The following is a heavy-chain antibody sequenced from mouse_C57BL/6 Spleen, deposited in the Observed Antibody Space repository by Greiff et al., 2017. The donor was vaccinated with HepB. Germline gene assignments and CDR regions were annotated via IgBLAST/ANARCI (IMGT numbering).Heavy chain of an antibody. V-gene: IGHV1-81*01. CDR3: ARSIYYDYDVRYFDV. CDR2: IYPRSGNT. D-gene: IGHD2-4*01. J-gene: IGHJ1*03. Sequence: QVQLQQSGAELARPGASVKLSCKASGYTFTSYGISWVKQSTGQGLEWIGEIYPRSGNTYYNEKFKRKATLTADKSSSTAYMELRSLTSEDSAVYFCARSIYYDYDVRYFDVWGTGTTVTVSS. CDR1: GYTFTSYG.